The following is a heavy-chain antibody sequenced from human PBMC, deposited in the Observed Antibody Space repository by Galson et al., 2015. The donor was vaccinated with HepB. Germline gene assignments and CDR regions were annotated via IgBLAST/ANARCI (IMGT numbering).Heavy chain of an antibody. J-gene: IGHJ5*02. V-gene: IGHV4-39*01. CDR1: GGSISSSSYY. CDR3: ASALGYCSGGSCLRRGRFDP. D-gene: IGHD2-15*01. Sequence: SETLSLTCTVSGGSISSSSYYWGWIRQPPGKGLEWIGSIYYSGSTYYNPSLKSRVTISVDTSKNQFSLKLSSVTAADTAVYYCASALGYCSGGSCLRRGRFDPWGQGTLVTVSS. CDR2: IYYSGST.